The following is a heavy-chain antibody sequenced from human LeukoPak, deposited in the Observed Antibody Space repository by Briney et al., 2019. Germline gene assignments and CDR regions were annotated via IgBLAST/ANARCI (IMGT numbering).Heavy chain of an antibody. D-gene: IGHD3-10*01. Sequence: ASVKVSCKDSRYTLTELSMYWVRQAPGKGLEWMGGCDPEDGETIYAQKFQGRVTMTEDTSTDTAYMELSSLRSEDTAVYYCATSDRRYYYGSGTRDYYYYYYMDVWGKGTTVTISS. CDR3: ATSDRRYYYGSGTRDYYYYYYMDV. V-gene: IGHV1-24*01. CDR2: CDPEDGET. J-gene: IGHJ6*03. CDR1: RYTLTELS.